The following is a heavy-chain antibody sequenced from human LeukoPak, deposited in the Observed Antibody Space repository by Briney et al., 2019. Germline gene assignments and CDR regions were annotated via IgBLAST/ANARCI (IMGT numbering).Heavy chain of an antibody. Sequence: ASVKVSCKASGYTFTTYEITWVRQATGRGLERMGWMNPNSGDTDYAQKFQGRLTITMDTSISTAYMELSSLTSEDTAVYYCARGATTLIRWFDPWGQGTLVTVSS. V-gene: IGHV1-8*03. CDR3: ARGATTLIRWFDP. CDR2: MNPNSGDT. J-gene: IGHJ5*02. D-gene: IGHD5-12*01. CDR1: GYTFTTYE.